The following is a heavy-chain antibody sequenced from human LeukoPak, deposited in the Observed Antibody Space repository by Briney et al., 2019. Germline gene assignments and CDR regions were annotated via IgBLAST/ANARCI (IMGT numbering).Heavy chain of an antibody. CDR3: AREHREKSSREYDF. J-gene: IGHJ4*02. CDR2: ISSSSSYI. Sequence: GGSLRLSCAASGFTFSSYSMNWVRQAPGKGLEWVSSISSSSSYIYYADSVKGRFTISRDTSKSSLYLQMNSLRPEDTAVYFCAREHREKSSREYDFWGQGTLVTVSS. D-gene: IGHD3-10*01. V-gene: IGHV3-21*01. CDR1: GFTFSSYS.